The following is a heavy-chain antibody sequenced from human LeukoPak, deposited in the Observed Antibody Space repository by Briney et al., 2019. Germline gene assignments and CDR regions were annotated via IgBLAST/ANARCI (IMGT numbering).Heavy chain of an antibody. V-gene: IGHV4-59*08. D-gene: IGHD3-22*01. CDR3: ARPSNYYDSSGYYRYWYFDL. CDR2: IYYSGST. J-gene: IGHJ2*01. CDR1: GGSISSYY. Sequence: SETLSLTCTVSGGSISSYYWSWIRQPPGKGLEWIGYIYYSGSTNYNPSLKSRVTISVDTSKNQFSLKLSSVTAADTAVYYCARPSNYYDSSGYYRYWYFDLWGRGTLVTVSS.